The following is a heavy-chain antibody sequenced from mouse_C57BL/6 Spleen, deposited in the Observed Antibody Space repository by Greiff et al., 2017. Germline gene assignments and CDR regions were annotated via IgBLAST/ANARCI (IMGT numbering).Heavy chain of an antibody. CDR1: GYTFTSYW. CDR2: IDPSDSYT. J-gene: IGHJ2*01. Sequence: QVQLQQPGAELVMPGASVKLSCKASGYTFTSYWMHWVKQRPGQGLEWIGEIDPSDSYTNYNQKFKGKSTLTVDKSSSTAYMQLSSLTSEDSAVYYCARRYGNYLYYFDYWGQGTTLTVSS. V-gene: IGHV1-69*01. D-gene: IGHD2-10*02. CDR3: ARRYGNYLYYFDY.